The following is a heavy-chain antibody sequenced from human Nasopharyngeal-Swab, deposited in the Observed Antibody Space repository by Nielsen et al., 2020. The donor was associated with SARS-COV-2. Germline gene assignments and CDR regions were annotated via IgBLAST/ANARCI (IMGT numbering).Heavy chain of an antibody. V-gene: IGHV3-74*01. CDR1: GFTLSSHW. Sequence: GESLKISCAASGFTLSSHWMHWVRHVPGNGLVWVSRINGAGSSTYYADSVKGRFTISRDNAKNTLYLQMNDLRADDTAVYYCARGYSDYHGKFDACGQGTLVTVSS. D-gene: IGHD5-12*01. CDR2: INGAGSST. CDR3: ARGYSDYHGKFDA. J-gene: IGHJ5*02.